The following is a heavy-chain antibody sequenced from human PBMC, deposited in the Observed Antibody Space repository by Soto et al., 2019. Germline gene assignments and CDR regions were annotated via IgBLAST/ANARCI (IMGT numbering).Heavy chain of an antibody. D-gene: IGHD2-15*01. V-gene: IGHV3-53*01. J-gene: IGHJ4*02. Sequence: EVQMVESGGGLIQPGGSLRLSCAASGFTVSSNQMNWVRQAPGKGLEWVSGIYSGGSTDYADSVKGRFTISRDNSKNTLYLQLSDLRVEDTAVYYCARRYCSGGSCYSFDFWGQGTLVTVSS. CDR2: IYSGGST. CDR1: GFTVSSNQ. CDR3: ARRYCSGGSCYSFDF.